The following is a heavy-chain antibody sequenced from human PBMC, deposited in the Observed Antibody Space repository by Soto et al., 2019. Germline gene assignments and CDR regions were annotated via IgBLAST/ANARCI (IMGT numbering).Heavy chain of an antibody. CDR1: GFSLSNGRRG. J-gene: IGHJ5*02. V-gene: IGHV2-26*01. Sequence: QVTLKESGPVLVKPTETLTLTCTVSGFSLSNGRRGVSWIRQPPGKALEWLAHIFSNDEKRYNTSLKSGLSISKDTSKSQGVLIMTNMDPVETATYYCARTEYGGRSRTPAGWFDAWGQGTLVTVSS. CDR2: IFSNDEK. D-gene: IGHD2-15*01. CDR3: ARTEYGGRSRTPAGWFDA.